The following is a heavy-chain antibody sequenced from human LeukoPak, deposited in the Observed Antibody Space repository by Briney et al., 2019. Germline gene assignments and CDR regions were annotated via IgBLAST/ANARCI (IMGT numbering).Heavy chain of an antibody. CDR2: ISSDGSNK. Sequence: GGSLRLSCAASGFTFSSYAMHWVRQAPGKGLEWVAFISSDGSNKYYADSVKGRFTISRDNSKDTLYLQMNSLRAEDTAVYYCAKDTKLANYYDSSGLDYWGQGTLVTVSS. CDR3: AKDTKLANYYDSSGLDY. CDR1: GFTFSSYA. D-gene: IGHD3-22*01. V-gene: IGHV3-30-3*01. J-gene: IGHJ4*02.